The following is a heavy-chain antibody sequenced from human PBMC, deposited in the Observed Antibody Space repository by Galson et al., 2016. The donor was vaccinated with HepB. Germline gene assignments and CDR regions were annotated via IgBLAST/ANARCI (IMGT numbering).Heavy chain of an antibody. Sequence: SLRLSCAASGFTFSSSAMSWVRQAPGRGLERVSAIGGNDDSTYYADSVRGRFTISRDNSKNTLYLQMNSLRTEDTALYSCATGGDYDKWGQGTLVTVSS. CDR3: ATGGDYDK. CDR1: GFTFSSSA. CDR2: IGGNDDST. D-gene: IGHD4-17*01. V-gene: IGHV3-23*01. J-gene: IGHJ4*02.